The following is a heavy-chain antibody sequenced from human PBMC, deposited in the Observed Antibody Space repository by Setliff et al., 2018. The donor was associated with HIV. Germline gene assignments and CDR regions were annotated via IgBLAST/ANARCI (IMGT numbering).Heavy chain of an antibody. D-gene: IGHD6-13*01. CDR1: GYTLTEFS. CDR3: ATDPGYSSTWYSESLQH. CDR2: FDPEDGET. J-gene: IGHJ1*01. Sequence: ASVKVSCKISGYTLTEFSIHWVRQAPGKGLEWMANFDPEDGETFYAQKFQGRLTMTEDTSTDTAYMELSSLRSDDTAMYYCATDPGYSSTWYSESLQHWGQGTVVTVSS. V-gene: IGHV1-24*01.